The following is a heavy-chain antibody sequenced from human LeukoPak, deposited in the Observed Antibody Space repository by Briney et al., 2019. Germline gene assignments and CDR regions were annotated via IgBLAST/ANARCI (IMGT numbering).Heavy chain of an antibody. Sequence: GGSLRLSCVASGFTFSDYWMAWVRQAPGKGLEWVSAISGSGGSTYYADSVKGRFTISRDNSKNTLYLQMNSLRAEDTAVYYCAKGGSSKGGYFDYWGQGTLATVSS. D-gene: IGHD6-6*01. CDR3: AKGGSSKGGYFDY. CDR2: ISGSGGST. CDR1: GFTFSDYW. J-gene: IGHJ4*02. V-gene: IGHV3-23*01.